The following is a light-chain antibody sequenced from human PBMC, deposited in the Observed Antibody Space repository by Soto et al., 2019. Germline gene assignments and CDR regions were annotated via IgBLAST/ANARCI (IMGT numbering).Light chain of an antibody. CDR1: QTVSTNY. CDR3: QRYGSSPVT. J-gene: IGKJ1*01. CDR2: GAS. Sequence: EIVLTQSPGTLSLSPGERATLSCRASQTVSTNYLAWYQQKPGQAPSLLIYGASSRATGIPDRFSGSGSGTDFTLTISRLEPEDFAVYYCQRYGSSPVTFGQGTKVEIK. V-gene: IGKV3-20*01.